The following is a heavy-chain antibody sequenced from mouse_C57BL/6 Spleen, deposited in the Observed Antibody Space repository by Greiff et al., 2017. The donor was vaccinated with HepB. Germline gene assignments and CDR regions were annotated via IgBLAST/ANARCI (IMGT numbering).Heavy chain of an antibody. Sequence: VQLQQSGPELVKPGASVKISCKASGYTFTDYYMNWVKQSHGKSLEWIGDINPNNGGTSYNQKFKGKATLTVDKSSSTAYMELRSLTSEDSAVYYCAPHYYGSSYFYFDYWGQGTTLTVSS. CDR2: INPNNGGT. CDR3: APHYYGSSYFYFDY. V-gene: IGHV1-26*01. CDR1: GYTFTDYY. D-gene: IGHD1-1*01. J-gene: IGHJ2*01.